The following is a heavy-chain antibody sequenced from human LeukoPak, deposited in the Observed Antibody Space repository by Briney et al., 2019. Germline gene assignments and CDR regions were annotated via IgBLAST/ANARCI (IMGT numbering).Heavy chain of an antibody. CDR3: ARGVSSSWYWFDP. Sequence: ASVKVSCQASGYTLTSYDINWVRPATGQGLEWMGWMNPNSGNTGYAQKFQGRVTMTRNTSISTAYMELSSLRSEDTAVYYRARGVSSSWYWFDPWGQGTLVTVSS. J-gene: IGHJ5*02. CDR2: MNPNSGNT. D-gene: IGHD6-13*01. CDR1: GYTLTSYD. V-gene: IGHV1-8*01.